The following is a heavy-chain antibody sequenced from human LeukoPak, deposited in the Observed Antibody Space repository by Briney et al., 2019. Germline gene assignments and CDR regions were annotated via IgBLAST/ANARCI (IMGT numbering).Heavy chain of an antibody. CDR1: GFTFSDYY. Sequence: GGSLRLSCAASGFTFSDYYMSWIRQAPGKGLEWVSYISSSGSTIYYADSVKGRFTISRDNAKNSLYLQMNSLRAEDTAAYYXAXGSYYDFWSGYSDYWGQGTLVTVSS. V-gene: IGHV3-11*01. CDR2: ISSSGSTI. J-gene: IGHJ4*02. D-gene: IGHD3-3*01. CDR3: AXGSYYDFWSGYSDY.